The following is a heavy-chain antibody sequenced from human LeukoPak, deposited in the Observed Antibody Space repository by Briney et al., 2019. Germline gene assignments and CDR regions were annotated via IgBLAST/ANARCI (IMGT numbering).Heavy chain of an antibody. CDR2: ISGSGGST. J-gene: IGHJ4*02. V-gene: IGHV3-23*01. Sequence: GGSLRLSCAASGFTFSSYAMSWVRQAPGKGLEWVSAISGSGGSTYYADSVKGRFTISRDNSKNTLYLQMNSLRAEDTAVYYCAKDLPFGSSSWFNYYFDYWGQGTLVTVSS. D-gene: IGHD6-13*01. CDR1: GFTFSSYA. CDR3: AKDLPFGSSSWFNYYFDY.